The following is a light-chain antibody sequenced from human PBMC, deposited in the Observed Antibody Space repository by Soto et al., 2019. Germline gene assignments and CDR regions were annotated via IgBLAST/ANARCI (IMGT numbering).Light chain of an antibody. V-gene: IGLV2-14*01. CDR1: NSDVGGYNY. J-gene: IGLJ1*01. CDR2: EVS. Sequence: QSALTQPASVSGSPGQSITISCTGTNSDVGGYNYVSWYQQHPGKAPKLMIYEVSNRPSGVSKRFSGSKSANTASLTISGLQAEDEADYYCSSYTSSSSYVFGTGTKVTVL. CDR3: SSYTSSSSYV.